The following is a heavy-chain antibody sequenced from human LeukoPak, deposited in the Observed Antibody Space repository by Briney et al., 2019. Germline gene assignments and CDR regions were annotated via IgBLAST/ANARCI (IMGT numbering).Heavy chain of an antibody. CDR1: GFSFITYG. V-gene: IGHV3-30*03. CDR3: VASSGSYHY. CDR2: ISYDGSDE. J-gene: IGHJ4*02. Sequence: GGSLRLSCATPGFSFITYGMHWVRQAPGKGLEWVAIISYDGSDEYYADSVKGRFTISRDNSKNTVHLQMNSLRAEDTAVYYCVASSGSYHYWGQGTLVTVSS. D-gene: IGHD3-10*01.